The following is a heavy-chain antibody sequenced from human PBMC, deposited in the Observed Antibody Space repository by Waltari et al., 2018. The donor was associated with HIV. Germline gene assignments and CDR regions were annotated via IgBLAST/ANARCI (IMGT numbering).Heavy chain of an antibody. D-gene: IGHD3-10*01. Sequence: QVQLVQSGTEVKKPGASVKVSCKASGYTFTGYYMHWVRQAPGQGLEWMGLINPNSGGTKYAQKCQGRVTVTRDTSISTAYMELSRLRSDDTAVYYCTRDAASSGYWYFDLWGRGTLVTVSS. CDR2: INPNSGGT. CDR3: TRDAASSGYWYFDL. V-gene: IGHV1-2*02. CDR1: GYTFTGYY. J-gene: IGHJ2*01.